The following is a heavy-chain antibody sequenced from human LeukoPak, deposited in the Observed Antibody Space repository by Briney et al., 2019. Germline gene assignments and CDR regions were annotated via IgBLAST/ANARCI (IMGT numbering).Heavy chain of an antibody. V-gene: IGHV1-46*01. CDR1: GYTFTGYY. J-gene: IGHJ4*02. Sequence: ASVKVSCKASGYTFTGYYMHWVRQAPGQGLEWMGIINPSGGSTNYAQKFQGRVTMPRDTSTSTVYMELSSLRSEDTAVYYCARGLSGQLPSFDYWGQGTLVTVSS. CDR3: ARGLSGQLPSFDY. D-gene: IGHD6-25*01. CDR2: INPSGGST.